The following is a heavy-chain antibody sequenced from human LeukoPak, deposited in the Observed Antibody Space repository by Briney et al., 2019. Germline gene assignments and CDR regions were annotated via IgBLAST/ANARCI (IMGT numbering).Heavy chain of an antibody. Sequence: GGSLRLSCAASGFTFNSYSMNWVRQAPGKGLEWVSYISGSTSTIYHADSVKGRFTISRDNAKNSLYLQMSSLRDEDTAVYYCARGINYFDYWGQGTLVTVSS. CDR1: GFTFNSYS. V-gene: IGHV3-48*02. CDR2: ISGSTSTI. CDR3: ARGINYFDY. J-gene: IGHJ4*02.